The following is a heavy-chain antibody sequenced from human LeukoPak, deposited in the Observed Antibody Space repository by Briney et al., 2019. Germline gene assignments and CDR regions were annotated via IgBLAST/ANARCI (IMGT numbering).Heavy chain of an antibody. CDR3: ARQLPRWLVGDYFDY. J-gene: IGHJ4*02. CDR1: GYSFTSYW. V-gene: IGHV5-51*01. CDR2: IYPGDSDT. D-gene: IGHD5-24*01. Sequence: GESLKISCKGSGYSFTSYWIGWVRQMPGKGLEWMGIIYPGDSDTRYSPSFQGQVTISADKSISTAYLQWSSLKASDTAMYYCARQLPRWLVGDYFDYWGQGTLVTVSS.